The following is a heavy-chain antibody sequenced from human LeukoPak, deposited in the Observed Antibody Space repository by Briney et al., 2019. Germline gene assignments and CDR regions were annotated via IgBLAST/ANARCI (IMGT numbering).Heavy chain of an antibody. J-gene: IGHJ3*02. D-gene: IGHD2-2*01. V-gene: IGHV3-30*19. CDR1: GFTFSSYG. CDR2: ISYDGSNK. CDR3: AKGIVPAAFDAFDI. Sequence: GRSLRLSCAASGFTFSSYGMHWVRQAPGKGLEWVAVISYDGSNKYYADSVKGRFTISRDNSKNTLYLQMNSLRAEDTAVYYCAKGIVPAAFDAFDIWGQGTMVTVSS.